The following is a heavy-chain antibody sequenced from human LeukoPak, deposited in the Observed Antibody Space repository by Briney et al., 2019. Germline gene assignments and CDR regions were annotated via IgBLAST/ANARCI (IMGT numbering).Heavy chain of an antibody. CDR2: IYYSGST. J-gene: IGHJ2*01. D-gene: IGHD3-3*01. CDR3: ARDGVSALNLYSDI. CDR1: GGAISSGDYY. Sequence: SQTLSLTCTVSGGAISSGDYYWSWIRQPPGEGLEWIGSIYYSGSTDYNPALKSRVIISVDTSKNQYSLSLISVTAADTAVYYCARDGVSALNLYSDIWGRGTLATVPS. V-gene: IGHV4-61*08.